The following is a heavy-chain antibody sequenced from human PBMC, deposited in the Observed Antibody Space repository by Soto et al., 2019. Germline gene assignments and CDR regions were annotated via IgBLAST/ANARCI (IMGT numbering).Heavy chain of an antibody. CDR3: ARAAGRDGYNEIDSWYFDL. D-gene: IGHD5-12*01. V-gene: IGHV1-69*01. Sequence: QVQLVQSGAEVKKPGSSVKVSCKASGGTFSSYAISWVRQAPGQGLEWMGGIIPIFGTANYAQKFQGRVTITADESTSTAYMELSSLRSEDTAVYYCARAAGRDGYNEIDSWYFDLWVRGTLVTVSS. J-gene: IGHJ2*01. CDR1: GGTFSSYA. CDR2: IIPIFGTA.